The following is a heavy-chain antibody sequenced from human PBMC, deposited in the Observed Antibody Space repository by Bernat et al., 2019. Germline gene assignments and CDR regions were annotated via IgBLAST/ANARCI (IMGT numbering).Heavy chain of an antibody. CDR1: GFTFSSYS. CDR3: ARGPLGEPPHDY. Sequence: EVQLVESGGGLVKPGGSLRLSCVGSGFTFSSYSMNWVRQAPGQGLEWVSSISGGSSYIYYADSMKGRFTISRDNAKNSLYLQMDSLRAEDTAVYFCARGPLGEPPHDYWGQGTLVTVSS. D-gene: IGHD3-10*01. CDR2: ISGGSSYI. J-gene: IGHJ4*02. V-gene: IGHV3-21*01.